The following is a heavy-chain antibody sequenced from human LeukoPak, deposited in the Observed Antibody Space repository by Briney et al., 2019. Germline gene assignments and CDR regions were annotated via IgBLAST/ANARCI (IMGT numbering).Heavy chain of an antibody. J-gene: IGHJ5*02. V-gene: IGHV4-59*01. CDR1: GGPSSSYY. Sequence: SETLSLTCTVCGGPSSSYYWSWIPQPPGKGLEGLGYIYYSGSTNYNPTLKSRVTISVDTSNSQYSLKLSSVNAADTAVYYCARSFAYYDCWSGPEEPFDPWGQGTMVTVSS. D-gene: IGHD3-3*01. CDR2: IYYSGST. CDR3: ARSFAYYDCWSGPEEPFDP.